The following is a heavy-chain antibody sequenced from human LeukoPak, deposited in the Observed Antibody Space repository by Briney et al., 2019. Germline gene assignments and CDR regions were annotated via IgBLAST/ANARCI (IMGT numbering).Heavy chain of an antibody. D-gene: IGHD2-15*01. J-gene: IGHJ3*02. CDR1: GYTFTSYG. Sequence: ASVKVSCKASGYTFTSYGISWVRQAPGQGLEWMGWISSYNGNTNYAQKLQGRVTMTTDTSTSTAYMELRSLRSDDTAVYYCASKEGYCSGGSCYHDAFDIWGQGTMVTVSS. CDR2: ISSYNGNT. V-gene: IGHV1-18*01. CDR3: ASKEGYCSGGSCYHDAFDI.